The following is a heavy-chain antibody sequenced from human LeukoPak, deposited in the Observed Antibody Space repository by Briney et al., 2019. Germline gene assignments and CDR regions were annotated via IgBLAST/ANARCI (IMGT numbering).Heavy chain of an antibody. V-gene: IGHV4-59*01. Sequence: PSETLSLTCTVSGGSISSYYWSWIRQPPGKGLEWIGYIYYSGSTNYNPSLKSRVTISVDTSKNQFSLKLSSVTAADTAVYYCATAGLTTLRYYYYMDVWGKGTTVTVSS. J-gene: IGHJ6*03. CDR3: ATAGLTTLRYYYYMDV. D-gene: IGHD3-22*01. CDR1: GGSISSYY. CDR2: IYYSGST.